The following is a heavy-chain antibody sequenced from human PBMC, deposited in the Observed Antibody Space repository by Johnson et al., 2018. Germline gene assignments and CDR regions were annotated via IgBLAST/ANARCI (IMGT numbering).Heavy chain of an antibody. Sequence: QVQLVESGPEVKKPGSSVKVSCQSSGGTFIGYSVSWVRQAPGQGLEWMGRIIPLFGVTNYAQNFQGRVSVRADKSTSTAYMVVSSLRSEDPALYYFARSKYYGSDDYYNSFDMWGRGTKVTVSS. CDR3: ARSKYYGSDDYYNSFDM. CDR2: IIPLFGVT. J-gene: IGHJ3*02. CDR1: GGTFIGYS. D-gene: IGHD3-22*01. V-gene: IGHV1-69*02.